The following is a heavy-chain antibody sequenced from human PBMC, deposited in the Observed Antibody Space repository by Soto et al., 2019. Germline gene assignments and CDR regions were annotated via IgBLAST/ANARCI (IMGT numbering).Heavy chain of an antibody. J-gene: IGHJ4*02. V-gene: IGHV5-51*01. CDR2: IYPGDSDT. CDR3: ARRKYDFWSGYYMGYFDY. D-gene: IGHD3-3*01. CDR1: GYSFTSYW. Sequence: PGESLKISCKGSGYSFTSYWIGWVRQMPGKGLEWMGIIYPGDSDTRYSPSFQGQVTISADKSISTAYLQWSSLKASDTAMYYCARRKYDFWSGYYMGYFDYWGQGTLVTVSS.